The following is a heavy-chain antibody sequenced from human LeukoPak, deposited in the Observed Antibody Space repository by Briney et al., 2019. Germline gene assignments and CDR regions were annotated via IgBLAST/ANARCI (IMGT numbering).Heavy chain of an antibody. Sequence: SVKVSCKASGGTFSSYAISWVRQAPGQGLEWMGRIIPIFGTANYAQKFQGRVTITTDESTSTAYMELSSLRSDDTAVYYCAREHYSNYGHWFDPWGQGTLVTVSS. D-gene: IGHD4-11*01. J-gene: IGHJ5*02. V-gene: IGHV1-69*05. CDR1: GGTFSSYA. CDR2: IIPIFGTA. CDR3: AREHYSNYGHWFDP.